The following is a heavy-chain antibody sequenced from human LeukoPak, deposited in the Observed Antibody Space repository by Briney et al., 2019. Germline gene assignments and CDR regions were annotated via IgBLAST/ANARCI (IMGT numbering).Heavy chain of an antibody. Sequence: SETLSLTCTVSGGSISSSSYYWGWIRQPPGKGLEWIGSIYYSGSTYYNPSLKSRVTISVDTSKNQFSLKLSSVTAADTAVYYCAREGSGSYYSHYWGQGTLVTVSS. J-gene: IGHJ4*02. D-gene: IGHD1-26*01. CDR2: IYYSGST. CDR1: GGSISSSSYY. CDR3: AREGSGSYYSHY. V-gene: IGHV4-39*07.